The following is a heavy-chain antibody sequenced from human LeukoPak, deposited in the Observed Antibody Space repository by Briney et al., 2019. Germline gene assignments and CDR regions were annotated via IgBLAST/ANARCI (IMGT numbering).Heavy chain of an antibody. CDR1: GFSLSTSGVG. CDR2: IYWDDDK. CDR3: AHLAKGWNDLNWFDP. V-gene: IGHV2-5*02. Sequence: SGPTLVKPTQTLTLTCTFSGFSLSTSGVGVGWIRQPPGKALEWLALIYWDDDKRYSPSLKSRLTITKDTSKNRVVLTMTNMDPVDTATYYCAHLAKGWNDLNWFDPWGQGTLVTVSS. J-gene: IGHJ5*02. D-gene: IGHD1-1*01.